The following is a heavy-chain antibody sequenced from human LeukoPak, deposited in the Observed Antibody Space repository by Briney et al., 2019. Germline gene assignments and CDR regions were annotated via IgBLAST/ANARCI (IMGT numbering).Heavy chain of an antibody. CDR1: GGSIRSYN. D-gene: IGHD1-14*01. V-gene: IGHV4-4*07. Sequence: SETLSLTCTVSGGSIRSYNCSCLRQPAGKGLEWIGHIYTSGGTNYNPSLKSRVTMSVDTSKNKFSLKVSSVTAADTAVYYCARGTGRYYYYGIDVWGQGTTVTVSS. J-gene: IGHJ6*02. CDR3: ARGTGRYYYYGIDV. CDR2: IYTSGGT.